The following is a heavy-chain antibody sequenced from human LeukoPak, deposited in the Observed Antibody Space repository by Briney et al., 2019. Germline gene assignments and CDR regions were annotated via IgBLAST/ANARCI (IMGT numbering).Heavy chain of an antibody. CDR3: ASPPGVSSTSPSFKY. J-gene: IGHJ4*02. V-gene: IGHV1-24*01. CDR2: FDPEDGET. CDR1: GYTLTELS. Sequence: ASVKVSCKVSGYTLTELSMHWVRQAPGKGLEWMGRFDPEDGETIYAQSFQGRLTMTEDTSADTAYMELSSLTSEDTAVYYCASPPGVSSTSPSFKYWGQGTLVTVSS. D-gene: IGHD2-2*01.